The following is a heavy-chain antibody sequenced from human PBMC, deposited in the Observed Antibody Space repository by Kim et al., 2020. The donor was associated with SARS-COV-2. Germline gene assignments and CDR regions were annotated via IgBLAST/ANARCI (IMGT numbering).Heavy chain of an antibody. CDR2: ISYDGSVK. V-gene: IGHV3-30*03. J-gene: IGHJ4*02. CDR1: GFTLPRYG. D-gene: IGHD2-2*01. CDR3: ARGLTSPLEY. Sequence: GGFLRLSCAASGFTLPRYGMHWVRQAPGKGLEWVTLISYDGSVKKYADSVKVRFTISRDDSKNTLYLQMNSLRPDDTAVDYCARGLTSPLEYWGQGTLVTVST.